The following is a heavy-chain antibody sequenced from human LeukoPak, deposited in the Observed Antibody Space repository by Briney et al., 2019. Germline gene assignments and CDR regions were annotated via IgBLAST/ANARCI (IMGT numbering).Heavy chain of an antibody. CDR1: GYTFTCYY. V-gene: IGHV1-2*02. D-gene: IGHD4-17*01. Sequence: ASVKVSCKASGYTFTCYYMHWVRQAPGQGLEWMGWINPNSGGTNYAQKFQGRVTMTRDTSISTAYMELSRLRSDDTAVYYCARDYGDYVFGADYWGQGTLVTVSS. CDR3: ARDYGDYVFGADY. CDR2: INPNSGGT. J-gene: IGHJ4*02.